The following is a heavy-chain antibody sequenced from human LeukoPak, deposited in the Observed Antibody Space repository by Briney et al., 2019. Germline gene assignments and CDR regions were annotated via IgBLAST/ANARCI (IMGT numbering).Heavy chain of an antibody. CDR2: IYYSGST. D-gene: IGHD4-17*01. J-gene: IGHJ6*02. V-gene: IGHV4-59*12. CDR3: ARDYGDGEWYYYGMDV. CDR1: GGSISSYY. Sequence: PSETLSLTCTVSGGSISSYYWSWIRQPPGKGLEWIGYIYYSGSTNYNPSLKSRVTMSVDTSKNQFSLKLSSVTAADTAVYYCARDYGDGEWYYYGMDVWGQGTTVTVSS.